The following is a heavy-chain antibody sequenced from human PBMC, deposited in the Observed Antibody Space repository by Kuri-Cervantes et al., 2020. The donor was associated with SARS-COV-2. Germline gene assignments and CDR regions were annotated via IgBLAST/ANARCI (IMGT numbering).Heavy chain of an antibody. J-gene: IGHJ6*02. CDR3: ARDRGSSGWSWVYYYYGMDV. CDR2: FDPEDGET. D-gene: IGHD6-19*01. Sequence: ASVKVSCKVSGYTLTELAMHWVRQAPGKGLEWMGGFDPEDGETIYAQIFQGRVTMTEDTFTDTAYMEVSSLRSDDTAVYYCARDRGSSGWSWVYYYYGMDVWGQGTTVTVSS. V-gene: IGHV1-24*01. CDR1: GYTLTELA.